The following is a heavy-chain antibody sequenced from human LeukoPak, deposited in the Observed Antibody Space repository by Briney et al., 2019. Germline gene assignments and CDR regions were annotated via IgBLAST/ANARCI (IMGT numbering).Heavy chain of an antibody. CDR1: GFTFSSYA. V-gene: IGHV3-23*01. CDR2: ISGSGSST. Sequence: GGSLRLSCAASGFTFSSYAMSWVRQAPGRGLEWVSVISGSGSSTYYADSVKGRFTLSRDNSKNTLYLQMNSLRAEDTAVYYCAKDPAASGTAEYFQHWGQGTLVTVSS. CDR3: AKDPAASGTAEYFQH. D-gene: IGHD6-13*01. J-gene: IGHJ1*01.